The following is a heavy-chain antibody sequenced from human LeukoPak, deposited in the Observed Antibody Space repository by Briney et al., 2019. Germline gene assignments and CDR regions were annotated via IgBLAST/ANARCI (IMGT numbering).Heavy chain of an antibody. V-gene: IGHV4-39*01. J-gene: IGHJ4*02. D-gene: IGHD3-22*01. CDR3: VNYYDSSDYQQPNHFDY. CDR1: GGSISSSNYY. CDR2: LYYSGST. Sequence: SETLSLTCTVSGGSISSSNYYWGWIRQPPGKGLEWIGSLYYSGSTYYNPSLKSRVAISVDTSKNQFSLKLRSVTAADTAVYYCVNYYDSSDYQQPNHFDYWGQGTLVTVSS.